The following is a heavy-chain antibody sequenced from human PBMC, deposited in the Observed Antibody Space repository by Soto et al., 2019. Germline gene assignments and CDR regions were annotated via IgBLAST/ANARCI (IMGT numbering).Heavy chain of an antibody. V-gene: IGHV3-15*07. Sequence: EVQLVESGGGLVKPGGSLRLSCAASGFTFSNAWMNWVRQAPGKGLEWVGRIKSKTDGGTTDYAAPVKGRFTISRDDSKNTLYLQMNSLKTEDTAVYYCTIDRSVTGTDVPNFDYWGQGTLVTVSS. D-gene: IGHD1-20*01. CDR1: GFTFSNAW. CDR2: IKSKTDGGTT. CDR3: TIDRSVTGTDVPNFDY. J-gene: IGHJ4*02.